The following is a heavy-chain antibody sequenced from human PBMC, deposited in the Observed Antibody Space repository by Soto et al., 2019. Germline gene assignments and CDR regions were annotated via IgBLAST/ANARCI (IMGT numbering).Heavy chain of an antibody. CDR2: IRQDGHEK. CDR1: GFTFTSYS. CDR3: ARDLPGYCSTTNCYYYFDF. Sequence: PGGSLRLSCAVSGFTFTSYSMSWVRQAPGEGLEWVANIRQDGHEKYYVDSVRGRFTISRDNAQNSLHLQMDSLRAEDTAMYYCARDLPGYCSTTNCYYYFDFWGQGTLVTVSS. J-gene: IGHJ4*02. V-gene: IGHV3-7*03. D-gene: IGHD2-2*01.